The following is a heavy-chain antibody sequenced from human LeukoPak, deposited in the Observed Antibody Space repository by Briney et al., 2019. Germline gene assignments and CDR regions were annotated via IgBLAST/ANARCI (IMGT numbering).Heavy chain of an antibody. Sequence: SETLSLTCTVSGGSISSYYWSWIRQPPGKGLEWVGYIYYSGSTNYNPSLKSRVTISVDTSKNQFSLKLSSVTAADTAVYYCARGADGTYYYGSGSYLLFRYFDYWGQGTLVTVSS. CDR2: IYYSGST. V-gene: IGHV4-59*01. CDR3: ARGADGTYYYGSGSYLLFRYFDY. D-gene: IGHD3-10*01. J-gene: IGHJ4*02. CDR1: GGSISSYY.